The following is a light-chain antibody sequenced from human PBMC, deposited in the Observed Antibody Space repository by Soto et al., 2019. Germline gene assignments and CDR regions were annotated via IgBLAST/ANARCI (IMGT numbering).Light chain of an antibody. CDR1: SRHSTYA. CDR2: LNSDGSH. J-gene: IGLJ2*01. CDR3: QTLGTAIHDVV. Sequence: QSVLTQSPSASASLGASVKLTCTLSSRHSTYAIAWHQQQPDKGPRYLMKLNSDGSHSKGDGIPDRFSGSSSGAERHLTISRLQSEDEADYYCQTLGTAIHDVVFGGGTKLTVL. V-gene: IGLV4-69*01.